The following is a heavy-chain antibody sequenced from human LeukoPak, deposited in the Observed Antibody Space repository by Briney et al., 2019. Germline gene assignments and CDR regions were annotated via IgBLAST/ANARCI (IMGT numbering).Heavy chain of an antibody. CDR3: ARAPRGGSSWYGQSVYYFDY. CDR2: ICTAGDT. D-gene: IGHD6-13*01. CDR1: GFTFSSYD. V-gene: IGHV3-13*01. J-gene: IGHJ4*02. Sequence: GGSLRLSCAASGFTFSSYDMHWVRQATGKGLEWVSAICTAGDTYYPGSVKCRFTISRENAKNSLYLQMNSLRAGDTAVYYCARAPRGGSSWYGQSVYYFDYWGQGTLVTVSS.